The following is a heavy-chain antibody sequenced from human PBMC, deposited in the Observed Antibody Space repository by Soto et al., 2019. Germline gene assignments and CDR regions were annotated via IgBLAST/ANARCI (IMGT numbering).Heavy chain of an antibody. V-gene: IGHV4-59*01. D-gene: IGHD3-16*02. CDR2: IYYSGST. CDR3: ARTVIGGFDY. J-gene: IGHJ4*02. CDR1: GGSISSDY. Sequence: QVKLQESGPGLVKPSETLFLTCTVSGGSISSDYWSWIRQPPGKGLEWIAYIYYSGSTNYNPSLKSRVAISGDTSKNQFSLKLSSVTAADTAVYYCARTVIGGFDYWGQGTLVTVSS.